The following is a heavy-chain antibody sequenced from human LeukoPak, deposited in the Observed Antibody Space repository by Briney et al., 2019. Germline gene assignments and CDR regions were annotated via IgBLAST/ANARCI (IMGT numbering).Heavy chain of an antibody. CDR1: GFTFSSYG. V-gene: IGHV3-30*02. D-gene: IGHD5-18*01. CDR3: AKDSLHGYSYGYLDY. Sequence: PGGSLRLSCAASGFTFSSYGMHLVRQAPGKGLEWVAFIRYDGSNKYYADSVKGRFTISRDNSKNTLYLQMNSLRAEDTAVYYCAKDSLHGYSYGYLDYWGQGTLVTVSS. J-gene: IGHJ4*02. CDR2: IRYDGSNK.